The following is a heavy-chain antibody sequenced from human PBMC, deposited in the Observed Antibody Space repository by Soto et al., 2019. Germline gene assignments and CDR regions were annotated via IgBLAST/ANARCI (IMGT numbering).Heavy chain of an antibody. CDR1: GGSFSGYY. CDR2: IYHTGNT. D-gene: IGHD2-8*02. CDR3: ARGKRYCMDGLCYARGSDT. V-gene: IGHV4-34*01. J-gene: IGHJ5*02. Sequence: QVQLQQWGAGLLKPSETLSLTCAVYGGSFSGYYWSWIRQPPGKGLEWIAEIYHTGNTNYNPSLKSRATVSVDTSKNQSSLMLSAVTAADTAVYYCARGKRYCMDGLCYARGSDTWGQGPLVTVSS.